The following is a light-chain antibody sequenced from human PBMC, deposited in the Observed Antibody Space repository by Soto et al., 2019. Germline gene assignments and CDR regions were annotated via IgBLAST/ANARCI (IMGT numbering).Light chain of an antibody. V-gene: IGKV3-15*01. CDR1: PSFNNN. CDR2: GAS. J-gene: IGKJ2*01. CDR3: QEYNIWPYT. Sequence: EILMTQSPATLSVSPGDMATLPCMASPSFNNNLACYQQKPGQPPRLLIYGASARATGLPVRLSGSGSGTDFTRTNDSVQSEYFADCFCQEYNIWPYTFGQGTGVEIK.